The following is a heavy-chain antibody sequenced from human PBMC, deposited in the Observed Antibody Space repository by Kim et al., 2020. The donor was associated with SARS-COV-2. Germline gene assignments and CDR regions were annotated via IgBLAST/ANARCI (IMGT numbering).Heavy chain of an antibody. D-gene: IGHD6-19*01. CDR2: ISSSSSTV. CDR1: GFTSYS. CDR3: ARAVGLVAPYYFDY. Sequence: GGSLRLSCAASGFTSYSMNWVRQAPGKGLEWVSYISSSSSTVYYADSVKGRFTISRDNAKNSLYLQMNSLRAEDTAVYYCARAVGLVAPYYFDYWGQGTLVTVSS. V-gene: IGHV3-48*04. J-gene: IGHJ4*02.